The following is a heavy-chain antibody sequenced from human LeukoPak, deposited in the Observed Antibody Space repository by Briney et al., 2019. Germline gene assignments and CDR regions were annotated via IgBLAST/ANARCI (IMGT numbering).Heavy chain of an antibody. Sequence: GGSLRLSCAASGFTFSYYWMSWVRQAPGKGLEWVANIKQDGTDKYYVDSVRGRFTISRDNAKNSLYLQMNNVRVDDTAVYYCVRDYRGGWNDYWGQGTQVTVSS. J-gene: IGHJ4*02. CDR3: VRDYRGGWNDY. CDR2: IKQDGTDK. D-gene: IGHD1-26*01. CDR1: GFTFSYYW. V-gene: IGHV3-7*01.